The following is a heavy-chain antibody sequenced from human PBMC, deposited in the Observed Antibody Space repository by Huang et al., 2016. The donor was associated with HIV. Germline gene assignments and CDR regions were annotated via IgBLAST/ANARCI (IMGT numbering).Heavy chain of an antibody. CDR2: SNHRGNT. CDR1: GGSFSGYY. CDR3: ARRYNSRRDY. D-gene: IGHD3-22*01. J-gene: IGHJ4*02. V-gene: IGHV4-34*02. Sequence: QVQREQWGAGLLKASETLSLTCAVYGGSFSGYYWNWLRQAPGKGLEWVGESNHRGNTNYNPSLKSRVNMSVDTSKSQFSLYLTSLSAADTGTYFCARRYNSRRDYWGRGTLVTVHS.